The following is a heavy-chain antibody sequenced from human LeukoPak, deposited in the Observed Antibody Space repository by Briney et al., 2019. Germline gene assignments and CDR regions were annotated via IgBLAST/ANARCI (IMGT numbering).Heavy chain of an antibody. V-gene: IGHV3-30*02. Sequence: PGGSLRLSCVASGFTFNAFGMHWVRQAPGKGLEGVAFIRYDGNDKYYSGSVEGRFTISRDNPKNTLYLQMNSLRVEDTSFYYCVKRGATVRRTYFLDSWGQGALVTVSS. D-gene: IGHD1-26*01. J-gene: IGHJ4*02. CDR1: GFTFNAFG. CDR3: VKRGATVRRTYFLDS. CDR2: IRYDGNDK.